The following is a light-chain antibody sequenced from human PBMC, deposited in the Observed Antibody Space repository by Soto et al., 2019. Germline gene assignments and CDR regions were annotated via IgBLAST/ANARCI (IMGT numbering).Light chain of an antibody. Sequence: EIFMTQSPATLSMSPGERATLSCRASQYVGTRLAWYQHKPGQAPRLLIYYTSNRATGIPARFSGSGSGTDFTLTISSLAPEDFAIYYCHQRQSWPRTFGQGTKVDIK. CDR1: QYVGTR. CDR3: HQRQSWPRT. J-gene: IGKJ1*01. V-gene: IGKV3-11*01. CDR2: YTS.